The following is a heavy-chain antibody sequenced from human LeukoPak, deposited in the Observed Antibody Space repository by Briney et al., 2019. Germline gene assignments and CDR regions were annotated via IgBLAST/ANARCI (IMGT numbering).Heavy chain of an antibody. CDR2: IKSDGSQR. V-gene: IGHV3-7*01. D-gene: IGHD2/OR15-2a*01. Sequence: PGGSLRLSCAASGFTFSNAWMSWVRQVPGKGLEWVANIKSDGSQRFYLDSVKGRFTISRDNAKKSLYLQMNSLRVGETAVYYCARGLSGFDIWGQGTMVIVSS. CDR3: ARGLSGFDI. J-gene: IGHJ3*02. CDR1: GFTFSNAW.